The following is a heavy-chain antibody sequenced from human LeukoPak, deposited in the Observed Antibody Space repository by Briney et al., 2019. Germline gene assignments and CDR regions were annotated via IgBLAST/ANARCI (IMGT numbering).Heavy chain of an antibody. D-gene: IGHD3-22*01. Sequence: PGGSLRLSCAASGFTFSDYYMSWIRQAPGKGLEWVSYISSSGSTIYYADSVKGRFTISRDNSKNTLYLQMNSLRAEDTAVYYCAKAAQYYYDSSGYCFDYWGQGTLVAVSS. CDR3: AKAAQYYYDSSGYCFDY. CDR1: GFTFSDYY. J-gene: IGHJ4*02. CDR2: ISSSGSTI. V-gene: IGHV3-11*01.